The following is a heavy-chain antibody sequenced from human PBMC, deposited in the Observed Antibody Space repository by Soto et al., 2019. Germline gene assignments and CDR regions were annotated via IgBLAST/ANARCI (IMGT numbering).Heavy chain of an antibody. CDR1: GFTFSSYG. V-gene: IGHV3-33*01. Sequence: QVQLVESGGGVVQPGRSLRLSCAASGFTFSSYGMHWVRQAPGKGLEWVAVIWYDGSNKYYADSVKGRFTISRDNSKKTLYLQMNSLRAEDTAVYYCARDGEPATAIPSPLDYWGQGTLVTVSS. J-gene: IGHJ4*02. CDR3: ARDGEPATAIPSPLDY. D-gene: IGHD2-2*02. CDR2: IWYDGSNK.